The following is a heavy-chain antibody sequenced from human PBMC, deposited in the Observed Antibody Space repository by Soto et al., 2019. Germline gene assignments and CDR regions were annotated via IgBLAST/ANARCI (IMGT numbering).Heavy chain of an antibody. CDR2: IKQDGSEK. Sequence: PGGSLRLSCAASGFTFSSYWMSWVRQAPGKGLEWVANIKQDGSEKYYVDSVKGRFTISGDNAKNSLYLQMNSLRAEDTAVYYCARAGDFWSGYYSRRNRFYYYGMDVWGQGTTVTVSS. D-gene: IGHD3-3*01. J-gene: IGHJ6*02. CDR1: GFTFSSYW. V-gene: IGHV3-7*03. CDR3: ARAGDFWSGYYSRRNRFYYYGMDV.